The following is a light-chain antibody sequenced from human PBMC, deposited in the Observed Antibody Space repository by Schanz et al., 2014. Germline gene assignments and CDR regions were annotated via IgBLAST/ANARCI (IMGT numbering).Light chain of an antibody. V-gene: IGKV1-5*03. CDR3: QQYNSYSWT. J-gene: IGKJ1*01. CDR2: KTS. CDR1: QSITSR. Sequence: DIQMTQSPSTLSASVGDRVTITCRASQSITSRLAWYQQKPGNAPKLLIYKTSSLESGVPSRFSGSGSWTQFTLTISSLQPDDFATYYCQQYNSYSWTFGQGTRVEIK.